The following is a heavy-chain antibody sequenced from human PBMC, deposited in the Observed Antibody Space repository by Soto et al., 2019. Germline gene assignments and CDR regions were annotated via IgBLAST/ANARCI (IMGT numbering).Heavy chain of an antibody. Sequence: AGGALRLSCAASGFTFSTYSMNWVRQAPGKGLEWVSSISSSTIYYADSVKGRFTISRDNVQNSLYLQMHSLRAEDTAVYYCARERGSGWTFDYWGQGTLVTVSS. CDR1: GFTFSTYS. D-gene: IGHD6-19*01. CDR3: ARERGSGWTFDY. J-gene: IGHJ4*02. V-gene: IGHV3-48*01. CDR2: ISSSTI.